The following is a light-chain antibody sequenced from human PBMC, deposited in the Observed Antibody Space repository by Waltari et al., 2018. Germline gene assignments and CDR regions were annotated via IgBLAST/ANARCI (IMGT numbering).Light chain of an antibody. CDR3: CSYGTGSTYV. CDR2: EVT. Sequence: QSALTQPASVSGSPGQSITISCTGTSSDIGGYIRVSWYQQFPGRAPELIIYEVTKRPSGVSTRFSGSKSGSTASLTISGVQAEDEADYYCCSYGTGSTYVFGTGTKVTV. V-gene: IGLV2-23*02. J-gene: IGLJ1*01. CDR1: SSDIGGYIR.